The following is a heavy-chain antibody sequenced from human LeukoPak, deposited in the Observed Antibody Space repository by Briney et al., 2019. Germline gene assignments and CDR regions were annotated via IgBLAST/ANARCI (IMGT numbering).Heavy chain of an antibody. Sequence: NPGGSLRLSCAASGFTFSDYYMNWIRQAPGKGLEWVSYIRGRGSPIYYADSVKGRFTISRDNAKNSLYLQMNSLRAEDTAVYYCARIRSKAFDLWGQGTMVTVSS. CDR2: IRGRGSPI. V-gene: IGHV3-11*04. CDR3: ARIRSKAFDL. CDR1: GFTFSDYY. J-gene: IGHJ3*01.